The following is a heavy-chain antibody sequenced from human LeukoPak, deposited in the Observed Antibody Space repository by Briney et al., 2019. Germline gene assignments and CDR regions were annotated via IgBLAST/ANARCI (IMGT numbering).Heavy chain of an antibody. CDR3: AGLHFASAEEFDP. V-gene: IGHV4-59*08. CDR1: GTSIRGHY. D-gene: IGHD1-14*01. J-gene: IGHJ5*02. CDR2: IYSNGNI. Sequence: SETLSLTCTVSGTSIRGHYWSWIRQPPGEGLEWIGYIYSNGNILYNPFLKSRVTLSVDTFNNQFSLSLNFVTAADTAVYYCAGLHFASAEEFDPWGQGTLVTVSS.